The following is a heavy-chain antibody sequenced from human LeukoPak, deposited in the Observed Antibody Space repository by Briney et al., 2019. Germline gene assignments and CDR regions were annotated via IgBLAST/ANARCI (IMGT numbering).Heavy chain of an antibody. J-gene: IGHJ4*02. CDR1: GDSVSSSSAA. CDR3: ARGGYSYGPYDY. D-gene: IGHD5-18*01. V-gene: IGHV6-1*01. CDR2: TYYRSKWHN. Sequence: SQTLSLTCAISGDSVSSSSAAWNWIRQSPSRGLEWLGRTYYRSKWHNDYAVSVKSRITINPDTSKNQFSLQLNSATPEDTAVYYCARGGYSYGPYDYWGQGTLVTVSS.